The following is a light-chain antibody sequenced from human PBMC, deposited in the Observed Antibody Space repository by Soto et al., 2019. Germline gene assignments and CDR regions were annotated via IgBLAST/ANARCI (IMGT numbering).Light chain of an antibody. Sequence: QSALSQPRSVSGSPGQSVTISCTGTNSDVGGYNYVSWYQQHPGKAPKLMVYDVAKRPSGVPDRFSGSKSGNTASLTISGLQADDEADYYCCSYAGSYTWVFGGGTKVTVL. CDR2: DVA. V-gene: IGLV2-11*01. J-gene: IGLJ3*02. CDR1: NSDVGGYNY. CDR3: CSYAGSYTWV.